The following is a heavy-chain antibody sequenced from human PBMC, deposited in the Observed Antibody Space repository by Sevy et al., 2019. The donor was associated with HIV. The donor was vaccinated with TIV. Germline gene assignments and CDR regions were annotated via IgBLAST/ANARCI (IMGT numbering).Heavy chain of an antibody. CDR2: INSDGSNT. CDR1: GFTFSTYW. J-gene: IGHJ3*02. Sequence: GGSLRLSCAASGFTFSTYWMHWVRQVPGKGLVWVSRINSDGSNTNYADSVKGRFTTSRDNAKNTVYLQMNSLRADDTALYFCGREMISMEPGVPDAFDIWGHRTMVTVSS. D-gene: IGHD3-10*01. CDR3: GREMISMEPGVPDAFDI. V-gene: IGHV3-74*01.